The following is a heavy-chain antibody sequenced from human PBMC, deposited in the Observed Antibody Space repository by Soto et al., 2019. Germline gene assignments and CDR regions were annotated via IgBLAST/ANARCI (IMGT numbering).Heavy chain of an antibody. Sequence: QVQLVESGGDVVQPGRSLRLSCAASGFTFSSRPMHWVRQAPGKGLERVSVISSDGRNDYYADSVKRRFTISRDNSKNTVYLQMNRLRDEDTAVYYCARDHEYRYFDYWGQGTLVTVSS. D-gene: IGHD2-2*02. CDR1: GFTFSSRP. J-gene: IGHJ4*02. V-gene: IGHV3-30*04. CDR3: ARDHEYRYFDY. CDR2: ISSDGRND.